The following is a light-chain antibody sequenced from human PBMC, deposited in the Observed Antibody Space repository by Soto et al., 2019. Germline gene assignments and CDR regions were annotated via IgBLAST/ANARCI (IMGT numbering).Light chain of an antibody. V-gene: IGLV4-69*01. J-gene: IGLJ3*02. CDR1: SGHSSYA. CDR3: QTWATGIRV. CDR2: LNGDGSH. Sequence: QSVLTQSPSASASLGASVKLTCTLSSGHSSYAIAWQQQQPEKGPRYLMNLNGDGSHTKGDGIPDRFSGSSSGAERYLTISSLQSEDEADYYWQTWATGIRVFGGGTKLTVL.